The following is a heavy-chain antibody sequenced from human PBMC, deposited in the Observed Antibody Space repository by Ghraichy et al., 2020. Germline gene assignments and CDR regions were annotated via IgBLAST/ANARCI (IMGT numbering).Heavy chain of an antibody. CDR2: MNPNSGNT. CDR3: ARVIRYQLLSEY. V-gene: IGHV1-8*01. Sequence: ASVKVSCRTSGYTFSYFDIVWVRQAAGQGLEWMGWMNPNSGNTGSAQKFRGRVTMTRDTSINTAYMELSSLRSEDTAVYYCARVIRYQLLSEYWGQGTLVTVSS. D-gene: IGHD2-2*01. J-gene: IGHJ4*02. CDR1: GYTFSYFD.